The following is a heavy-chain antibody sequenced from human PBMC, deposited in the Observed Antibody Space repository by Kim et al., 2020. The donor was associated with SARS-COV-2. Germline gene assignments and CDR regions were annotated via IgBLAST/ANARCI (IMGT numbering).Heavy chain of an antibody. CDR1: GFTFSSYE. J-gene: IGHJ3*02. Sequence: GGSLRLSCAASGFTFSSYEMNWVRQAPGKGLEWVSYISSSGSTIYYADSVKGRFTISRDNAKNSLYLQMNSLRVEDTAVYYCARISGSYFSGAFDIWGQGTMVTVSS. CDR3: ARISGSYFSGAFDI. V-gene: IGHV3-48*03. D-gene: IGHD1-26*01. CDR2: ISSSGSTI.